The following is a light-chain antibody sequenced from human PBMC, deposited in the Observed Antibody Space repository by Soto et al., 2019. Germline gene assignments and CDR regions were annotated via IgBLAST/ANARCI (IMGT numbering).Light chain of an antibody. Sequence: VIWLTQSPSLLSASTGDRVTISCRMSPGISSYLAWYQQKPGKAPKLLIYAASTLQSGVPSRFSGSGSGTDFTLTISCLQSEDFATYYCQQYYSYPAITFGQGTKVDIK. CDR1: PGISSY. CDR2: AAS. J-gene: IGKJ1*01. V-gene: IGKV1D-8*03. CDR3: QQYYSYPAIT.